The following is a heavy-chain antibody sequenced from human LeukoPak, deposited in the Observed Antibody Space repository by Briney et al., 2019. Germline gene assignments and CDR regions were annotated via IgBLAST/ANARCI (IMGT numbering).Heavy chain of an antibody. CDR1: GFTVSSFA. V-gene: IGHV3-23*03. CDR2: FTTGANYT. J-gene: IGHJ4*01. Sequence: GGSLRLSCAASGFTVSSFAMSWVRQAPGKGLEWVSVFTTGANYTYYADSVKGRFTMTRDNSKNTIFLQLNNVRADDTAVYFCPKAKGACYYFDPWGKVPWSPSPQ. D-gene: IGHD3-10*01. CDR3: PKAKGACYYFDP.